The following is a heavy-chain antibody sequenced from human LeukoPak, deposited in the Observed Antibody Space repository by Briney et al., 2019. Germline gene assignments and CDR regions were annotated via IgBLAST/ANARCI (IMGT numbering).Heavy chain of an antibody. CDR3: ARGKYGGYFIDY. Sequence: GGSLRLSCGASGLTFTTHWIHWVRQAPGKGLVLISRIKPDGSDTNYADSVKGRFTISRDNAKNTVYLQMNSLRAEDTAVYYCARGKYGGYFIDYWGQGTLVTVSS. D-gene: IGHD5-12*01. J-gene: IGHJ4*02. CDR1: GLTFTTHW. CDR2: IKPDGSDT. V-gene: IGHV3-74*01.